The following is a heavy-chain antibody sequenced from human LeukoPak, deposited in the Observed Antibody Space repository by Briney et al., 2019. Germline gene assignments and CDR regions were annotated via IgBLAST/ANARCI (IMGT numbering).Heavy chain of an antibody. Sequence: GGCLRLSCAASGFTFSNYWMSWVRQAPGKGLEWVANIKQDGSDKYYVDSVKGRFTISRDNAKISLYLQMNSLRAEDTAVYYCARVQGSSGPGIFDYWGQGTLVTVSS. V-gene: IGHV3-7*01. J-gene: IGHJ4*02. CDR2: IKQDGSDK. CDR1: GFTFSNYW. D-gene: IGHD6-19*01. CDR3: ARVQGSSGPGIFDY.